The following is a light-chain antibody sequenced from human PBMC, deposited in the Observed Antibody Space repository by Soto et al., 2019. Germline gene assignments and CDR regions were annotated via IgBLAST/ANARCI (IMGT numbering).Light chain of an antibody. V-gene: IGKV3-20*01. CDR2: GVS. Sequence: EIVLTQSPGTLSLSPGERATPSCRASQSVRSSYLAWYQQKPGQAPRLLIYGVSSRATGIPDRFSGSGSGTDFTLAISRLEPEDFAVYYCQQYGSSPLTFGGGTKMEIK. CDR3: QQYGSSPLT. J-gene: IGKJ4*01. CDR1: QSVRSSY.